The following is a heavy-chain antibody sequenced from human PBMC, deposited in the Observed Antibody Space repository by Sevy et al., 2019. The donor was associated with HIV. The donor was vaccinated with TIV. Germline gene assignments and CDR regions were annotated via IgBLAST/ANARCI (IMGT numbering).Heavy chain of an antibody. CDR3: AGDFYYSDGSGYDFEH. CDR1: GFTFSVYS. J-gene: IGHJ4*01. V-gene: IGHV3-48*04. Sequence: GGSLRLSCAASGFTFSVYSMNWVRQAPGKGLEWLSYIGSSGSTIAYADSVKGRFTISRDNAWSSLFLQMNSLRPEDTAGDYCAGDFYYSDGSGYDFEHWGHGTLVTVSS. CDR2: IGSSGSTI. D-gene: IGHD3-22*01.